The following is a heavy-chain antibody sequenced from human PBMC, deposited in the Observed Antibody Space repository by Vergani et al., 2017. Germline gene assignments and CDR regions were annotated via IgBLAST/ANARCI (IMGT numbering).Heavy chain of an antibody. J-gene: IGHJ6*02. CDR1: GGSISSSSYY. Sequence: QLQLQESGPGLVKPSETLSLTCTVSGGSISSSSYYWGWIRQPPGKGLEWIGSIYYSGSTYYNPSLKSRVTISVDTSKNQFSLKLSAVTAADTAVYYCAREAAAAGTLDSGMDVWGQGTTVTVS. V-gene: IGHV4-39*07. CDR2: IYYSGST. D-gene: IGHD6-13*01. CDR3: AREAAAAGTLDSGMDV.